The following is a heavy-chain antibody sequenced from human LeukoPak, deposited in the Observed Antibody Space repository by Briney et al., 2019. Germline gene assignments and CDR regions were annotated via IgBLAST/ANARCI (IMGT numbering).Heavy chain of an antibody. D-gene: IGHD3-10*01. V-gene: IGHV1-69*06. Sequence: SVKVSCKASGGTFSSYAISWVRQAPGQGLEWMGGIIPIFGTANYAQKFQGRVTITADKSTSTAYMELSSLRSEDTAVYYCARAMVRGLSNPFDYWGQGTLVTVSS. CDR2: IIPIFGTA. J-gene: IGHJ4*02. CDR3: ARAMVRGLSNPFDY. CDR1: GGTFSSYA.